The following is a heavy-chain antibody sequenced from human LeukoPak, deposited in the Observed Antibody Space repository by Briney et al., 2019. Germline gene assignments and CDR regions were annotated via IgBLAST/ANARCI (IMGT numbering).Heavy chain of an antibody. CDR2: INGDGSSA. D-gene: IGHD4-4*01. J-gene: IGHJ4*02. Sequence: GGSLRLSCAASGFTFSSYSMHWVRQAPGKGLVWVSRINGDGSSASYADSVKGRFSISRDNAKNTLYLQMNSLRAEDTAVYYCVRQYSNFDRWGPGTLVTVSS. CDR1: GFTFSSYS. CDR3: VRQYSNFDR. V-gene: IGHV3-74*01.